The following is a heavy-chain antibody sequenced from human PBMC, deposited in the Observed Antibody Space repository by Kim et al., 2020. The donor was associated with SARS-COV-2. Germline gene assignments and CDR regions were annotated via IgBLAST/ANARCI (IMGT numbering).Heavy chain of an antibody. Sequence: GESLKISCKGSGYSFTSYWISWVRQMPGKGLEWMGRIDPSDSYTNYSPSFQGHVTISADKSISTTYLQWSSLKASDTAMYYCARHRPGIAAAGLSYWGQGALVTVSS. CDR2: IDPSDSYT. CDR3: ARHRPGIAAAGLSY. D-gene: IGHD6-13*01. J-gene: IGHJ4*02. CDR1: GYSFTSYW. V-gene: IGHV5-10-1*01.